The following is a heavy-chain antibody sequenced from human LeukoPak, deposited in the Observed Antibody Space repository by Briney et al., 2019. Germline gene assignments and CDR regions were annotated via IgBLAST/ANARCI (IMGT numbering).Heavy chain of an antibody. Sequence: SVKVSCKASGGTFSTYYAISWVRQAPGQGLEWMGRIIPIVGTANHAQKFQGRVTMTADKSTGTVYMELSSLRSGDTAVYYCARGITVVRGVIKGGMDVWGQGTTVTVSS. CDR3: ARGITVVRGVIKGGMDV. D-gene: IGHD3-10*01. CDR1: GGTFSTYYA. J-gene: IGHJ6*02. CDR2: IIPIVGTA. V-gene: IGHV1-69*04.